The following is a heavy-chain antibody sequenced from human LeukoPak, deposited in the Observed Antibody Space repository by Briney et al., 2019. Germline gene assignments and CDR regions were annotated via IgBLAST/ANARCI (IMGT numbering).Heavy chain of an antibody. CDR3: AKSNGYGLIDI. V-gene: IGHV4-34*01. Sequence: SETLSLTCAVYGGSFSGYYWSWIRQPPGKGLEWIGEINHSGSTYYNPSLKSRVTISLDTSRNQFSLKLNSVTAADTAVYYCAKSNGYGLIDIWGQGTMVTVSS. CDR1: GGSFSGYY. D-gene: IGHD3-10*01. CDR2: INHSGST. J-gene: IGHJ3*02.